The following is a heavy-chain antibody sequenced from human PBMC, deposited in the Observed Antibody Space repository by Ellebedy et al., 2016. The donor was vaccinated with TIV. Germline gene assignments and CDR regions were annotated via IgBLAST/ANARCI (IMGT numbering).Heavy chain of an antibody. D-gene: IGHD2-21*02. Sequence: SGPTLVKPTETLTLTCTVSGFSLSNARMGVSWIRQPPGKALEWLAHIFSNDEKSYSTSLKSRITISNDTSKSQVVLTMTNMDPVDTATYYCARIKEWTPLGDCGGDCYEWYFDLWGRGTLVTVSS. CDR3: ARIKEWTPLGDCGGDCYEWYFDL. V-gene: IGHV2-26*01. J-gene: IGHJ2*01. CDR2: IFSNDEK. CDR1: GFSLSNARMG.